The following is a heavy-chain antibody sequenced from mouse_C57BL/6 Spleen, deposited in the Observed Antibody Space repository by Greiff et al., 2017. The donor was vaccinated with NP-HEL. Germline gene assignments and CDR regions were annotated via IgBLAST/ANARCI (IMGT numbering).Heavy chain of an antibody. CDR2: IRSKSNNYAT. CDR3: VRQDDYDPFAY. D-gene: IGHD2-4*01. CDR1: GFSFNTYA. V-gene: IGHV10-1*01. Sequence: EVQGVESGGGLVQPKGSLKLSCAASGFSFNTYAMNWVRQAPGKGLEWVARIRSKSNNYATYYADSVKDRFTISRDDSESMLYLQMNNLKTEDTAMYYCVRQDDYDPFAYWGQGTLVTVSA. J-gene: IGHJ3*01.